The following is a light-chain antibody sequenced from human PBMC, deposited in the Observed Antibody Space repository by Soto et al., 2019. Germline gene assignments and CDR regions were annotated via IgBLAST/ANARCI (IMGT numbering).Light chain of an antibody. CDR3: QKYNSSPLT. V-gene: IGKV1-27*01. CDR2: DAS. J-gene: IGKJ4*01. CDR1: QGISNY. Sequence: DIQMTQSPSSLSASVGDRVTITCRASQGISNYLAWYQQKPGKVPKLLIYDASTLQSAIPSRFSVSGSWTDFTLTIRRQQPEDGATYYCQKYNSSPLTFGGGTKVEIK.